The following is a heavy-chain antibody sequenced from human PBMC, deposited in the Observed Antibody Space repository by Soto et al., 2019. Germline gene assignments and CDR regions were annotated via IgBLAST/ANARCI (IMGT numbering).Heavy chain of an antibody. CDR2: IYPDDSDT. V-gene: IGHV5-51*01. J-gene: IGHJ5*02. CDR3: ARHHTTNDFCSGYQDYKWFDP. Sequence: PGESLKISCKASGFRFTNSWIAWVRQMPGKGLEWMGIIYPDDSDTRYSPSFQGQVIISADKSISTAYLQWNSPKASDTAIYYCARHHTTNDFCSGYQDYKWFDPWGQGTMVTVS. CDR1: GFRFTNSW. D-gene: IGHD3-3*01.